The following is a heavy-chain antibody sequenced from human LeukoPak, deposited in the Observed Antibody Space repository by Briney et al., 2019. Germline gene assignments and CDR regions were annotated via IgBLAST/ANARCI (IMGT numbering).Heavy chain of an antibody. Sequence: EGXSSVSTDGDTYYTDSVKGRFTISRDTPRNTLFLQMTSLRAEDTALYYCARSRSGSVAGTSDYWGQGTLVIVSS. J-gene: IGHJ4*02. CDR2: VSTDGDT. CDR3: ARSRSGSVAGTSDY. D-gene: IGHD6-19*01. V-gene: IGHV3-23*01.